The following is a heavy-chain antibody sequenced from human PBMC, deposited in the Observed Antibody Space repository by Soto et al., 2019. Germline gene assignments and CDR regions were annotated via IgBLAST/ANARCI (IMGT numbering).Heavy chain of an antibody. J-gene: IGHJ4*02. Sequence: SETLSLTCAVYGGSFSGYYWSWIRQPPGKGLEWIGEINHSGSTNYNPSLKSRVTISVDTSKNQFSLKLSSVTAADTAVYYCARVVFGEVNRPKRQPIDYWGQGTLVTVSS. CDR1: GGSFSGYY. CDR3: ARVVFGEVNRPKRQPIDY. D-gene: IGHD3-10*01. CDR2: INHSGST. V-gene: IGHV4-34*01.